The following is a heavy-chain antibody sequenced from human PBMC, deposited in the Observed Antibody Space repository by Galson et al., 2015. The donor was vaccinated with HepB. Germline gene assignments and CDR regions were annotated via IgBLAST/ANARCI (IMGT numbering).Heavy chain of an antibody. D-gene: IGHD4-17*01. V-gene: IGHV3-74*01. CDR1: GLTLSGYW. CDR2: ISSDGITT. CDR3: ARGRMTTEPVDH. J-gene: IGHJ4*02. Sequence: LRLSCAASGLTLSGYWMHWVRQAPGKGLVWVSRISSDGITTNYADSVKGRFTISRDDARNTVFLQMNSLRAEDTAVYYCARGRMTTEPVDHWGQGTLVTVSS.